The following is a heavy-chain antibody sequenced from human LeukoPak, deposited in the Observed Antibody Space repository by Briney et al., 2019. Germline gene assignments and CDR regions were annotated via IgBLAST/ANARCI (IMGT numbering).Heavy chain of an antibody. Sequence: SETLSLTCTVSGDSVSSGDYFWTWIRQPAGKGLEWIGHIFISGSTNYNPSLKSRLTISMDTPKNQFSLKLRSVTAADTAIYYCARGIPDYGDYPPWFDPWGQGTLVSVSS. CDR1: GDSVSSGDYF. CDR2: IFISGST. J-gene: IGHJ5*02. D-gene: IGHD4-17*01. CDR3: ARGIPDYGDYPPWFDP. V-gene: IGHV4-61*09.